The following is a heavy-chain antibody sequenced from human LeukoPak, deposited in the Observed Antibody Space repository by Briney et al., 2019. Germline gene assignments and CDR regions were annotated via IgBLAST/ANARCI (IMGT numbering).Heavy chain of an antibody. CDR3: AKVIFEVATSEGPDY. CDR1: GFTFNSYG. J-gene: IGHJ4*02. D-gene: IGHD3-3*01. V-gene: IGHV3-23*01. Sequence: GGSLRLSCAASGFTFNSYGMSWVRQAPGKGLEWVSAISGSGGNTYYADSVKGRFTISRDNSKNMLYLQMNSLRADDTAVYYCAKVIFEVATSEGPDYWGQGTLVTVSS. CDR2: ISGSGGNT.